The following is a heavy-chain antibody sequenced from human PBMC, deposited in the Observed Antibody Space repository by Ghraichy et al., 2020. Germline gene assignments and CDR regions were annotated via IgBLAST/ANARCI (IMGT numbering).Heavy chain of an antibody. Sequence: SQTLSLTCTVSGGSISSSSCYWGWIRQPPGKGLEWIGSIYYSGSTYYNPSLKSRVTISVDTSKNHFSLKLSSVTAADTAVYYCARRHITGTPLGIDVWGQGTTVTVSS. CDR1: GGSISSSSCY. CDR3: ARRHITGTPLGIDV. D-gene: IGHD1-20*01. V-gene: IGHV4-39*02. J-gene: IGHJ6*02. CDR2: IYYSGST.